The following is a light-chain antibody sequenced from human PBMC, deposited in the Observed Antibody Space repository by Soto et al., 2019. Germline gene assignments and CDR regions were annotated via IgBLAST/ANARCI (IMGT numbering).Light chain of an antibody. CDR1: SSDVGAYDY. Sequence: QSALTQPASVSGSPGQSITISCTGTSSDVGAYDYVSWHQQHPDKAPKLMIYEVSNRPSGVSNRFSGSKSVNTATLTISGLQAEDEADYYCSSYTSSSTRVFGTGTKLTVL. V-gene: IGLV2-14*03. CDR3: SSYTSSSTRV. J-gene: IGLJ1*01. CDR2: EVS.